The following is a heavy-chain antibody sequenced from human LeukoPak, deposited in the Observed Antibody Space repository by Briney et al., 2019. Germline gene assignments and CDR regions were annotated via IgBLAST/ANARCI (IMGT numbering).Heavy chain of an antibody. V-gene: IGHV3-21*01. D-gene: IGHD3-3*01. CDR1: GFTFSSYS. Sequence: VGSLRISCAASGFTFSSYSMNWVRQAPGKGLEWVSSISSSSSYIYYADSVKGRFTISRDNAKNSLYLQMNSLRAEDTAVYYCARDLSRITIFGVVIPLGYWGQGTLVTVSS. CDR3: ARDLSRITIFGVVIPLGY. CDR2: ISSSSSYI. J-gene: IGHJ4*02.